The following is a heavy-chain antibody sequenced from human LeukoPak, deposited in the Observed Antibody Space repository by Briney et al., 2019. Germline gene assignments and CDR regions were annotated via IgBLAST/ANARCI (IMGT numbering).Heavy chain of an antibody. V-gene: IGHV4-59*01. J-gene: IGHJ2*01. D-gene: IGHD3-3*01. Sequence: PSETLSLTCTVSGGSISSYYWSWFRQPPGEGLEWIGVIYYRGSTNYNPSLKSRVTMSVDTSKNQFSLKLSYVAAADTAVYYCATYIRSGSITWYFDLWRRGTLVSVCS. CDR3: ATYIRSGSITWYFDL. CDR1: GGSISSYY. CDR2: IYYRGST.